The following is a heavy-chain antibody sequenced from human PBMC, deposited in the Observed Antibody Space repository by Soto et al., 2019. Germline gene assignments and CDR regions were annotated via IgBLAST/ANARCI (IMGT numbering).Heavy chain of an antibody. V-gene: IGHV3-66*01. Sequence: GGSLRLSCAASGFTVSTKYMSWVRQAPGKGLEWVSVIYSGGSTFYADSVRGRFTISRDNSKNTLYLQMNSLRAEDTAVYYCAKEPRDGNYYYYYLDVWGKGTTVTVSS. J-gene: IGHJ6*03. CDR3: AKEPRDGNYYYYYLDV. CDR1: GFTVSTKY. CDR2: IYSGGST.